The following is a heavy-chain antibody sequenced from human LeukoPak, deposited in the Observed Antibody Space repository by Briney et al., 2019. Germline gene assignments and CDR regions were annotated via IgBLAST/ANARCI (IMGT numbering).Heavy chain of an antibody. CDR2: IYYSGST. V-gene: IGHV4-59*08. J-gene: IGHJ5*02. Sequence: PSETLSLTCTVSGGSISSYYWSWIRQPPGKGLEWIGYIYYSGSTNYNPSLKSRVTISVDTSKNQFSLKLSSVTAADTAVYYCARGPELLWFGEGFDPWGQGTLVTVSS. CDR1: GGSISSYY. D-gene: IGHD3-10*01. CDR3: ARGPELLWFGEGFDP.